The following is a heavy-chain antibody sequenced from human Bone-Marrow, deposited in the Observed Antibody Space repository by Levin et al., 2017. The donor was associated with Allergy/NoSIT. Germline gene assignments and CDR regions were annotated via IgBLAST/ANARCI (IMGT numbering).Heavy chain of an antibody. D-gene: IGHD2/OR15-2a*01. CDR3: ARESNTAREGWDC. CDR1: GFSLNKYW. Sequence: GGSLRLSCAASGFSLNKYWMHWVRQAPGKGLVWVSRINTDGSSTTYADSVKGRFTASRDNSKNTAFLQVSSLRVDDTAVYYCARESNTAREGWDCWGQGTLVTVSS. J-gene: IGHJ4*02. CDR2: INTDGSST. V-gene: IGHV3-74*01.